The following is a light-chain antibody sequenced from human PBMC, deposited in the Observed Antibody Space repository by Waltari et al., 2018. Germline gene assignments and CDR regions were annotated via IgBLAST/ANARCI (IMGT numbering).Light chain of an antibody. Sequence: EIVMTQSPATLSVSPGERGTLSCRASQSISSYLAWYQHKPGQAPRLLIYGASTRATDIPARFSGSGSGTEFTLTITGLQSEDFAVYYCQHYYNWPRAFGPGTNVETK. V-gene: IGKV3-15*01. J-gene: IGKJ1*01. CDR1: QSISSY. CDR2: GAS. CDR3: QHYYNWPRA.